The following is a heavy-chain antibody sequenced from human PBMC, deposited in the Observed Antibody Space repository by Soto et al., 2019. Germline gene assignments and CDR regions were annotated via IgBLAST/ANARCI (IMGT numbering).Heavy chain of an antibody. J-gene: IGHJ4*02. V-gene: IGHV4-4*07. D-gene: IGHD3-22*01. CDR3: ARDGYYDSSGYYLDY. CDR2: IYTSGST. CDR1: GGSISSYY. Sequence: SETLSLTCTVSGGSISSYYWSWIRQPAGKGLEWIGRIYTSGSTNYNPSLKSRVTMSVDTSKNQLSLKLSSVTAADTAVYYCARDGYYDSSGYYLDYWGQGTLVTVSS.